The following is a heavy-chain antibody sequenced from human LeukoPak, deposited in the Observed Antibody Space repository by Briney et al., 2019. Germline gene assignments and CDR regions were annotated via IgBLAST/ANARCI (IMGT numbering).Heavy chain of an antibody. CDR3: ARGGATVGAESFGY. Sequence: GGSLRLSCAASGFTFSSYSMNWVRQAPGKGLEWVSSISSSSSYIYYADSVKGRFTISRDNAKNSLYLQMNSLRAEDTAVYYCARGGATVGAESFGYWGQGTLVTVSS. V-gene: IGHV3-21*01. CDR2: ISSSSSYI. D-gene: IGHD1-26*01. J-gene: IGHJ4*02. CDR1: GFTFSSYS.